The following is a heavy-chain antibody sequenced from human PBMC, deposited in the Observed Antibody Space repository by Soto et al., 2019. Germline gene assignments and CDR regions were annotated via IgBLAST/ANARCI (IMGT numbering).Heavy chain of an antibody. CDR3: ARGYDGSGYLGWLDP. CDR2: IYSGGTI. D-gene: IGHD3-22*01. V-gene: IGHV3-66*01. CDR1: GFIVSTNF. J-gene: IGHJ5*02. Sequence: EVQLVESGGGLVQPGGSLRLSCAASGFIVSTNFMSWVRQAPGKGLEWVSVIYSGGTIYYADSVKGRFTISRDNSKNTLYLQMNSLRAEDTAIYYCARGYDGSGYLGWLDPWGQGTLVTVSS.